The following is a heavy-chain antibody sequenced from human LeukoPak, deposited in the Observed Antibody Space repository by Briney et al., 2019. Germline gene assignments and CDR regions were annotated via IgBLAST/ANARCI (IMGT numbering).Heavy chain of an antibody. Sequence: GGSLRLSCAASGFTVSSNYMSWVRQAPGKGLEWVAVISHDGSNKYYADSVKGRFTISRDNSKNTLYLQMNSLRVEDTAVYYCARDRGRNWFDPWGQGTLVTVSS. CDR3: ARDRGRNWFDP. J-gene: IGHJ5*02. CDR1: GFTVSSNY. CDR2: ISHDGSNK. D-gene: IGHD5-24*01. V-gene: IGHV3-30-3*01.